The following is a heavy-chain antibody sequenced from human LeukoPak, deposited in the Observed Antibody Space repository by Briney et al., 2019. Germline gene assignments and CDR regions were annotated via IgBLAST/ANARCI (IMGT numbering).Heavy chain of an antibody. CDR2: IKQDGSEK. Sequence: GRSLRLSCAASGFTFSSYWMSWVRQAPGKGLEWVADIKQDGSEKPYVDSVKGRFTISRDNAKNSLYLQMNSLRAEDTAVYYCARGGATLVDWGQGTLVTVSS. V-gene: IGHV3-7*01. CDR3: ARGGATLVD. CDR1: GFTFSSYW. J-gene: IGHJ4*02. D-gene: IGHD1-26*01.